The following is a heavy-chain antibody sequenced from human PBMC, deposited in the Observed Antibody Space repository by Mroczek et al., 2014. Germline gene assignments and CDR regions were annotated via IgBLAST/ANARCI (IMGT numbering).Heavy chain of an antibody. V-gene: IGHV1-69*01. J-gene: IGHJ5*02. CDR2: IIPIFGTA. CDR3: ARLNCSSTSCYFGFDP. D-gene: IGHD2-2*01. Sequence: QVQLQQSGAEVKKPRSSVKVSCKASGGTFSSYAISWVRQAPGQGLEWMGGIIPIFGTANYAQKFQGRVTITADESTSTAYMELSSLRSEDTAVYYCARLNCSSTSCYFGFDPWGQGTLVTVSS. CDR1: GGTFSSYA.